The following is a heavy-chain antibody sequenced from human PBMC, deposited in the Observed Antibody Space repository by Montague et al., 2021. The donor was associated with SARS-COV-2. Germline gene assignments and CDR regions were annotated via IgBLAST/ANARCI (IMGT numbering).Heavy chain of an antibody. Sequence: SETLSLTCTVSGGSTNNFYWSWIRQPQGKGLELIGYSYYSGGTDYNSSLKSRVTISIDTSKTQISLNLTSVTAADTGVYYCARTSLASASCRFDPWGQGTLVTVSS. J-gene: IGHJ5*02. CDR3: ARTSLASASCRFDP. CDR2: SYYSGGT. V-gene: IGHV4-59*01. CDR1: GGSTNNFY. D-gene: IGHD3-16*02.